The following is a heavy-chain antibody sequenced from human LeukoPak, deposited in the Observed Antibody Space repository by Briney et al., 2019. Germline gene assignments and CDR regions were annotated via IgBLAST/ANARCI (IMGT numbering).Heavy chain of an antibody. V-gene: IGHV3-21*01. D-gene: IGHD2-15*01. CDR3: AREGYCSGGSCPYYFDC. CDR1: GFTFSSYS. J-gene: IGHJ4*02. Sequence: GGSLRLSCAASGFTFSSYSMNWVRQAPGKGLEWVSSISSSSSYIYYADSVKGRFTISRDNAKNSLYLQMNSLRAEDTAVYYCAREGYCSGGSCPYYFDCWGQGTLVTVSS. CDR2: ISSSSSYI.